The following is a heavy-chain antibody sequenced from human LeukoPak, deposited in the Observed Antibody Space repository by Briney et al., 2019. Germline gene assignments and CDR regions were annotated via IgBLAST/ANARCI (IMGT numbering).Heavy chain of an antibody. J-gene: IGHJ3*02. V-gene: IGHV4-4*07. Sequence: SETLSLTCTVSGGSISSYYWSWIRQPAGKGLEWIGRIYTSGSTNYNPSLKSRVTMSVDTPKNQFSLKLSSVTAADTAVYYCARGRPDYDAFDIWGQGTMVTVSS. D-gene: IGHD6-6*01. CDR3: ARGRPDYDAFDI. CDR2: IYTSGST. CDR1: GGSISSYY.